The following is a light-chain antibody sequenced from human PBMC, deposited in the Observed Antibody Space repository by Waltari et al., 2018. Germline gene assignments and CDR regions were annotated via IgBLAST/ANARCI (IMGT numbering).Light chain of an antibody. CDR2: DVT. Sequence: QSALTQPRSVSGSPVQSVTISCTGTNSDVGAYKYVSWYQQHPVKAPKLIIYDVTKRPSGFPDRFSGSKSGNTASLTISGLQAEDEADYYCCSYADTYSWVFGGGTKLTVL. J-gene: IGLJ3*02. CDR1: NSDVGAYKY. V-gene: IGLV2-11*01. CDR3: CSYADTYSWV.